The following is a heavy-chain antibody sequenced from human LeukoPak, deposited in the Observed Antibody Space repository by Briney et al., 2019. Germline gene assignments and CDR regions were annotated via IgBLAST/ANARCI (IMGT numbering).Heavy chain of an antibody. D-gene: IGHD5-18*01. J-gene: IGHJ3*02. Sequence: PSETLSLTCTVSGGSISSYYWSWIRQPPGKRLEWIGYIYYSGSTNYNPSLKSRVTISLDTSKNQFSLKLRSVTAADTAVYYCAREDGTAMDNAFDIWSQGTMVTVSS. CDR2: IYYSGST. V-gene: IGHV4-59*12. CDR1: GGSISSYY. CDR3: AREDGTAMDNAFDI.